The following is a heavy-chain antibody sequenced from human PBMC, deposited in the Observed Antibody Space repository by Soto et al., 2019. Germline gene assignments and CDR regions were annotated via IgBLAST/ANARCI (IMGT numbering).Heavy chain of an antibody. CDR3: AKTPPPGGGAAAGTRSYYYYGMDV. D-gene: IGHD6-13*01. CDR2: ISGSGGST. Sequence: EVQLLESGGGLVQPGGSLRLSCAASGFTFSSYAMSWVRQAPGKGLEWVSAISGSGGSTYYADSVKGRFTISRDNSKNPLYLQKKIRGAGDTAVYYRAKTPPPGGGAAAGTRSYYYYGMDVWGQGTTVTVSS. V-gene: IGHV3-23*01. J-gene: IGHJ6*02. CDR1: GFTFSSYA.